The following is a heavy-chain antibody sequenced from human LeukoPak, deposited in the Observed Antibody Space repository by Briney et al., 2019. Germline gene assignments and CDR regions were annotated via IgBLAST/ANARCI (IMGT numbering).Heavy chain of an antibody. CDR2: TYYRSKWYN. Sequence: SQTLSLTCAISGDSVSSDNAAWNWIRQSPSRSLEWLGRTYYRSKWYNDYARSVKSRITINADTSKNRFSLQLNSVTPEDTAVYYCARVRGVATTKRTFFDTWGQGTRVTVSS. D-gene: IGHD6-13*01. CDR3: ARVRGVATTKRTFFDT. V-gene: IGHV6-1*01. CDR1: GDSVSSDNAA. J-gene: IGHJ5*02.